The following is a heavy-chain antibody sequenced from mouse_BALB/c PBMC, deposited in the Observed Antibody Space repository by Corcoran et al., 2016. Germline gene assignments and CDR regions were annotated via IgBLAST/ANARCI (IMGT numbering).Heavy chain of an antibody. CDR1: GYTFTDSY. CDR3: ARRITTVVATGAMDY. Sequence: EVQLQQSGPKLLNPGSSVKMSCKASGYTFTDSYMDWVNQSHGKSFQWIGRVNPYNGGTSYNQKFQGKTTLTVDKSSSTAYMELTSLTSEASAVYYCARRITTVVATGAMDYWGQGTSVTVSS. V-gene: IGHV1-19*01. J-gene: IGHJ4*01. CDR2: VNPYNGGT. D-gene: IGHD1-1*01.